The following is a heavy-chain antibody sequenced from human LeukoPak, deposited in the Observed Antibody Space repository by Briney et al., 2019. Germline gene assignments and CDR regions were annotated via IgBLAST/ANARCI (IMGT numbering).Heavy chain of an antibody. Sequence: SETLSLTCTVSGGSISSSSYYWGWIRQPPGKGLEWIGSIYYSGSTYYNPSLKSRVTISVDTPKNQFSLKLSSVTAADTAVYYCASPVVTPEYYFDYWGQGTLVTVSS. J-gene: IGHJ4*02. D-gene: IGHD4-23*01. CDR2: IYYSGST. V-gene: IGHV4-39*07. CDR1: GGSISSSSYY. CDR3: ASPVVTPEYYFDY.